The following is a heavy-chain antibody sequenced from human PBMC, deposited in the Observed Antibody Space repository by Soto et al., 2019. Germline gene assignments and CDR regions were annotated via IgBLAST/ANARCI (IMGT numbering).Heavy chain of an antibody. J-gene: IGHJ4*02. D-gene: IGHD4-17*01. V-gene: IGHV5-51*01. CDR3: ARPANTVADHFDL. CDR2: IYPSDSDT. Sequence: PGESLKISCQVPGYTFTIYCIGWVLQMPGKGLEWMGIIYPSDSDTRYSPSFQGQVTISADQSINTAYLEWDSLKASDTAIYYCARPANTVADHFDLWGQGTPVTVSS. CDR1: GYTFTIYC.